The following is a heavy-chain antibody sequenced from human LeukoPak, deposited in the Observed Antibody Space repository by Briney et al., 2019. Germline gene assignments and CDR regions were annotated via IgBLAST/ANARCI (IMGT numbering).Heavy chain of an antibody. V-gene: IGHV3-30*18. CDR2: ISYDGSNK. CDR1: GFTFSNYG. J-gene: IGHJ4*02. D-gene: IGHD1-26*01. Sequence: GGSLRLSCAASGFTFSNYGMHWVRQAPGKGLEWVAVISYDGSNKYYADSVKGRFTISRDNSKNTLYVQMNSLRGEDTAVYYCAKDLGIVGATETLDYWGQGTLVTVPS. CDR3: AKDLGIVGATETLDY.